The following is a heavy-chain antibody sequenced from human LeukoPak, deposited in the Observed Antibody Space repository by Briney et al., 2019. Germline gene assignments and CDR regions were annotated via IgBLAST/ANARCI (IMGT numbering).Heavy chain of an antibody. CDR2: ISDGGSTT. D-gene: IGHD3-22*01. V-gene: IGHV3-74*01. CDR3: SRSVYYDGSGNYYDY. CDR1: GFSFSGHW. J-gene: IGHJ4*02. Sequence: PGGSLRLSCTASGFSFSGHWMHWVRQAPGKGLVWVSRISDGGSTTTYADSVKGRFTISRDNAKNTLYLQMNGLRAEDTAVYYCSRSVYYDGSGNYYDYWGQGTLVTVSS.